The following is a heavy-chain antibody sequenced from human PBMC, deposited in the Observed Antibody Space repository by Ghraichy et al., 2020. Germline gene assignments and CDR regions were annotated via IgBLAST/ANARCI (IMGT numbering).Heavy chain of an antibody. V-gene: IGHV3-30*04. D-gene: IGHD2-2*01. CDR2: ISFDGTNE. J-gene: IGHJ2*01. CDR1: GFTFRTYA. Sequence: GGSLRLSCAASGFTFRTYAVHWVRQAPGKGLEWVAVISFDGTNEYYADSVKGRFTISRDNSKNTLYLQMNSLRPEDTAVYYCARVEYCTSTSCRLFDLWGRGTLVTVSS. CDR3: ARVEYCTSTSCRLFDL.